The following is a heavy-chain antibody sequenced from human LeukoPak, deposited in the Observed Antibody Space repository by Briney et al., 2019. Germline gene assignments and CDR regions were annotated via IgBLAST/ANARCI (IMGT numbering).Heavy chain of an antibody. D-gene: IGHD2-15*01. CDR3: AAQRTYCSGGNCYQYYFDY. CDR2: IYTSGST. V-gene: IGHV4-4*07. J-gene: IGHJ4*02. Sequence: SETLSLTCTVSGGSISTYYWSWIRQPAGKGPEWIGRIYTSGSTNYNPSLKSRVTISVDKSKNQFSLKLSSVTAADTAVYYCAAQRTYCSGGNCYQYYFDYWGQGTLVTVSS. CDR1: GGSISTYY.